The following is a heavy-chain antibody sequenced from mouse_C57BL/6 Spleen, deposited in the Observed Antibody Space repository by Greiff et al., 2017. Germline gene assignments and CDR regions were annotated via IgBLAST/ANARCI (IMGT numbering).Heavy chain of an antibody. Sequence: EVKLVESGGDLVKPGGSLKLSCAASGFTFSSYGMSWVRQTPDKRLEWVATISSGGSYTYYPDSVKGRFTISRDNAKNTLYLQMSSLTSEDSAMYYCARHPTVVATEAMDYWGQGTSVTVAS. D-gene: IGHD1-1*01. CDR3: ARHPTVVATEAMDY. CDR1: GFTFSSYG. J-gene: IGHJ4*01. V-gene: IGHV5-6*01. CDR2: ISSGGSYT.